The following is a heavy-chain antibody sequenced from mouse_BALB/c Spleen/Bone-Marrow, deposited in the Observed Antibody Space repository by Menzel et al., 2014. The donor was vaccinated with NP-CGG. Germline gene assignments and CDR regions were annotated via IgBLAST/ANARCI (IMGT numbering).Heavy chain of an antibody. Sequence: EVHLVESGGGSVQPGGSLRLSCATSGFIFTDYYMSWVRQPPGKALEWLGFIRNKAKGYTTDYSASVKGRFTISRDNSQRILYLQMNTLRAEDSATYYCARDENVGIYWYFDVWGAGTTVIVSS. CDR2: IRNKAKGYTT. V-gene: IGHV7-3*02. CDR1: GFIFTDYY. J-gene: IGHJ1*01. CDR3: ARDENVGIYWYFDV.